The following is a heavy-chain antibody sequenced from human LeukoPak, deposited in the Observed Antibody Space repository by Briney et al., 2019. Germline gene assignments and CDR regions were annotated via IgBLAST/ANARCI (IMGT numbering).Heavy chain of an antibody. Sequence: SETLSLTCAVSGYSISSGYYWGWIRQPPGKGLEWIGSTYHSGSTYYNPSLKSRVTISVDTSKNQFSLKLSSVTAADTAVYYCARPYYGSGSYSVHYAFDIWGQGTMVTVSS. D-gene: IGHD3-10*01. CDR1: GYSISSGYY. CDR3: ARPYYGSGSYSVHYAFDI. V-gene: IGHV4-38-2*01. J-gene: IGHJ3*02. CDR2: TYHSGST.